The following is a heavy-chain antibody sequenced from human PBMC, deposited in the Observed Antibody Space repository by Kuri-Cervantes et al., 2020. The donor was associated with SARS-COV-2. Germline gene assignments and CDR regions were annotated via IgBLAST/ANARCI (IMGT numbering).Heavy chain of an antibody. CDR1: GLTFSSYA. Sequence: GESLKISCAASGLTFSSYAMHWVRQAPGKGLEWVVVISYDGSNKYYADSVKGRFTISRDNSKNTLYLQMNSLRAEDTAVYYCARWVGLEPTGFDYWGQGTLVTVSS. CDR3: ARWVGLEPTGFDY. V-gene: IGHV3-30-3*01. CDR2: ISYDGSNK. D-gene: IGHD1-1*01. J-gene: IGHJ4*01.